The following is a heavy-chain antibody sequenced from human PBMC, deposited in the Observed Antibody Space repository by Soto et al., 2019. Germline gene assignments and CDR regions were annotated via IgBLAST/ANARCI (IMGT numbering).Heavy chain of an antibody. D-gene: IGHD1-1*01. V-gene: IGHV1-18*01. Sequence: QVHLVQSGAEVKKPGASVKVSCQASGYAFTTYGITWVRQAPGHGLERMVWISAHNGNTNYAQKLPGRVTETRDTSTSIAYMALRSLRSADTAVYYCARGRYGDYWGHGARVTVTS. J-gene: IGHJ4*01. CDR3: ARGRYGDY. CDR2: ISAHNGNT. CDR1: GYAFTTYG.